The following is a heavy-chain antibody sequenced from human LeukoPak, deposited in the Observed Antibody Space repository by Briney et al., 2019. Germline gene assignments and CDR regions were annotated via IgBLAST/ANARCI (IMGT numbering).Heavy chain of an antibody. CDR2: IYYSGST. J-gene: IGHJ4*02. V-gene: IGHV4-59*08. CDR3: ARLEAAATYYFDY. CDR1: GGSISSYY. Sequence: SETLSLTCTVSGGSISSYYWSWIRQPPGKGLEWIGYIYYSGSTNYNPSLKSRVTISVDTSKNQFSLKLSSVIAADTAVYYCARLEAAATYYFDYWGQGTLVTVSS. D-gene: IGHD6-13*01.